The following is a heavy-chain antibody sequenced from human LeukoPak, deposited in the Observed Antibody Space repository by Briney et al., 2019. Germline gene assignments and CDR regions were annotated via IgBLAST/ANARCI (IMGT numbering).Heavy chain of an antibody. D-gene: IGHD6-13*01. J-gene: IGHJ5*02. CDR3: ARDRGSLYSSSWYGFDP. V-gene: IGHV4-59*01. Sequence: AETLSLTCSVSVGSISIYDWSWMRQPPGKGLEGIAYIYCSGSTNYSASLKRPVTLSLDTSKDQFSLKLSPVTAADKAVYYCARDRGSLYSSSWYGFDPWGQGTLVTVSS. CDR2: IYCSGST. CDR1: VGSISIYD.